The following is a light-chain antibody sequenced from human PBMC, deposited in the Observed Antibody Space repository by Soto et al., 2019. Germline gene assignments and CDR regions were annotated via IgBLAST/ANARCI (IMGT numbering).Light chain of an antibody. CDR2: DAS. CDR1: QNVSTY. V-gene: IGKV3-11*01. J-gene: IGKJ3*01. Sequence: EIVLTQSPATLSLSPGERVTLSCRASQNVSTYLAWYQQKPGQAPRLLIYDASDRATGLPARFSGSGSGTDSTLTISSPEPEDSAVYYCQQRINWLTFGPGTKVDIK. CDR3: QQRINWLT.